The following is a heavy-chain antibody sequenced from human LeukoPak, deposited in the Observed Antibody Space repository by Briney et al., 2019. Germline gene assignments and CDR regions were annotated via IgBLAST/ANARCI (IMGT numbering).Heavy chain of an antibody. CDR1: GFTFSSFA. V-gene: IGHV3-23*01. CDR2: PRGDGDT. Sequence: GGSLRLSCVASGFTFSSFAMSWVRQAPARGLEWVSSPRGDGDTFYADSVKGRFTLSRDDSRNMVYLQLNNLRAEDTAVYYCAKSPPTTVTTFDYWGQGTLVTVSS. J-gene: IGHJ4*02. D-gene: IGHD4-17*01. CDR3: AKSPPTTVTTFDY.